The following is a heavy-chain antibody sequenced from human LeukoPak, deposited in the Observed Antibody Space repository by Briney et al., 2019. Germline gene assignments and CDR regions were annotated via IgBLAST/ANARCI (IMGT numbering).Heavy chain of an antibody. V-gene: IGHV2-5*01. CDR1: GFSLTTSAVG. Sequence: KESGPTLVKPTQTLTLTCTFSGFSLTTSAVGVGWIRQPPGKALEWLAFIDWNDDKRYSPSLKSRLTITKDTSKNQVVLTMTNMDPVDTATYYCVHKGGCSGGSCYANWGQGTLVTVSS. D-gene: IGHD2-15*01. J-gene: IGHJ4*02. CDR3: VHKGGCSGGSCYAN. CDR2: IDWNDDK.